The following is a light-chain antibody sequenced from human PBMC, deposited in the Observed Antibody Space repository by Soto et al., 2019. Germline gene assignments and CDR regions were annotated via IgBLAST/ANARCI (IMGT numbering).Light chain of an antibody. V-gene: IGKV3-11*01. CDR3: QQRSNWPLT. Sequence: EILLTQSPGTLSLSPGKRATLSCRASQSVNSYLAWYQQNPGQAPRLLIHDASNRATGIPARLSGSGYGTDLTLTISSIENEDFAVYYCQQRSNWPLTFGGGTKVDIK. CDR2: DAS. J-gene: IGKJ4*01. CDR1: QSVNSY.